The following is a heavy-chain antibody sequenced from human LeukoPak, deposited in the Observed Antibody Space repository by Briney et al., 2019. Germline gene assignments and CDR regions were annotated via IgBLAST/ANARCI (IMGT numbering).Heavy chain of an antibody. V-gene: IGHV3-21*01. J-gene: IGHJ4*02. CDR3: ARWHSGSYNNMPDY. D-gene: IGHD1-26*01. CDR2: ITGSSTYV. CDR1: GFTFSSYT. Sequence: GGSLRLSCAASGFTFSSYTMNWVRQAPGKGLEWVSSITGSSTYVYFADSVKGRFTISRDNAKNSLYLQMNSLRAEDTAVYYCARWHSGSYNNMPDYWGQGTLVTVSS.